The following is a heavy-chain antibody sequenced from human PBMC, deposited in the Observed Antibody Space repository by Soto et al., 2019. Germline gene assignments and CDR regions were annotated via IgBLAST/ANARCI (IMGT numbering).Heavy chain of an antibody. CDR3: ARADIVVVPAAKEYYYYGMDV. J-gene: IGHJ6*02. V-gene: IGHV1-2*04. D-gene: IGHD2-2*01. CDR2: INPNSGGT. CDR1: GYTFTSYD. Sequence: ASVKVSCKASGYTFTSYDMHWVRQAPGQGLEWMGWINPNSGGTNYAQKFQGWVTMTRDTSISTAYMELSRLRSDDTAVYYCARADIVVVPAAKEYYYYGMDVWGQGTTVTVSS.